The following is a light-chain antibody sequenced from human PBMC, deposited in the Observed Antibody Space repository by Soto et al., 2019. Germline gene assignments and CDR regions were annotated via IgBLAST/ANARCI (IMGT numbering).Light chain of an antibody. CDR2: GAS. V-gene: IGKV3-20*01. J-gene: IGKJ1*01. CDR3: QQYGSSPTWT. CDR1: QSVSSNY. Sequence: ESVLTQSPGTLSLSPGERATLSCRASQSVSSNYLAWYQQKPGQAPRLLIYGASTRATGIPDRFSGSGSGTDFTLTISRLEPEDYEVYSCQQYGSSPTWTFGQGTKVDIK.